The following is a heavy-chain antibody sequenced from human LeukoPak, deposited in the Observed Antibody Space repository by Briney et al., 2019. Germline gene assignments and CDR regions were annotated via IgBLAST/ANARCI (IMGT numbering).Heavy chain of an antibody. CDR3: ARDPGKTTWIQLWLAGDDAFDI. J-gene: IGHJ3*02. CDR2: IWYDGSNK. D-gene: IGHD5-18*01. V-gene: IGHV3-33*08. CDR1: GFTFPNAW. Sequence: GGSLRLSCAASGFTFPNAWMSWLRQAPGKGLEWVAVIWYDGSNKYYADSVKGRFTISRDNSKNTLYLQMNSLRAEDTAVYYCARDPGKTTWIQLWLAGDDAFDIWGQGTMVTVSS.